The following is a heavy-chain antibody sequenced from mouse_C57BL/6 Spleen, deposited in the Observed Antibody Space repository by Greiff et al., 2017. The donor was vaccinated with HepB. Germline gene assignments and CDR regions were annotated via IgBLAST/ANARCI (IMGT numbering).Heavy chain of an antibody. CDR3: STRGITTVVAPSYWYFDV. D-gene: IGHD1-1*01. Sequence: VQLQQPGAELVRPGASVKLSCTASGFNIKDDYMHWVKQRPEQGLEWIGLIDPEHGDTEYASKFQGKATITADTSSNNAYLQLSILTSEDTAVYYCSTRGITTVVAPSYWYFDVWGTGTTVTVSS. J-gene: IGHJ1*03. V-gene: IGHV14-4*01. CDR1: GFNIKDDY. CDR2: IDPEHGDT.